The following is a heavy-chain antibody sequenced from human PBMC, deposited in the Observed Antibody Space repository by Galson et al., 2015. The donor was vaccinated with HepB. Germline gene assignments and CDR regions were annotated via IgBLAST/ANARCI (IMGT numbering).Heavy chain of an antibody. J-gene: IGHJ4*02. CDR3: AKEAIQHGDYVLVGHLDY. D-gene: IGHD4-17*01. V-gene: IGHV3-23*01. CDR1: GFTFSSYA. Sequence: SLRLSCAASGFTFSSYAMSWVRQAPGKGLEWVSAISGSGGSTYYADSVKGRFTISRDNSKNTLYLQMNSLRAEDTAVYYCAKEAIQHGDYVLVGHLDYWGQGTLVTVSS. CDR2: ISGSGGST.